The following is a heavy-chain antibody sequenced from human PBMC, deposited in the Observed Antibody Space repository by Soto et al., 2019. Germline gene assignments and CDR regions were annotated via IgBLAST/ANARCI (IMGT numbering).Heavy chain of an antibody. CDR2: ISWNSGSI. V-gene: IGHV3-9*01. CDR3: AKDLYYYSSSSYYYYGMDV. D-gene: IGHD6-6*01. Sequence: LRLSCAASGFTFDDYAMHWVRQAPGKGLEWVSGISWNSGSIGYADSVKGRFTISRDNAKNSLYLQMNSLRAGDTALYYCAKDLYYYSSSSYYYYGMDVWGQGTTVTVSS. CDR1: GFTFDDYA. J-gene: IGHJ6*02.